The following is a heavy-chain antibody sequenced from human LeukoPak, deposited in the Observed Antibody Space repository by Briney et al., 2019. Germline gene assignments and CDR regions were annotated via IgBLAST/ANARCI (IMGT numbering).Heavy chain of an antibody. CDR1: GGSVSSGSYY. Sequence: SETLSLTCTVSGGSVSSGSYYWSWIRQPPGKGLEWIGYIYDSGSTNYNPSLKSRVTISVDTSKNQFSLKLSSVTAADTAVYYCARHLYYGSGSYSNLFDYWGQGTPVTVSS. CDR2: IYDSGST. J-gene: IGHJ4*02. CDR3: ARHLYYGSGSYSNLFDY. V-gene: IGHV4-61*01. D-gene: IGHD3-10*01.